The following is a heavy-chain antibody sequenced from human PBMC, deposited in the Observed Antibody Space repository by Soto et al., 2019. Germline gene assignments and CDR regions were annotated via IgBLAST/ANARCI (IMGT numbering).Heavy chain of an antibody. Sequence: EVQLVESGGDLVQRGGSLSLSCAASGFPFSSYWMHWVHHTPGKGLDWVARISGDGVTTYYADSVTGRFTVSRDNVKNTLALQISGLRAEDTAVYYCAREYYGLLTGYYTDYWGQGTLGSVSS. D-gene: IGHD3-9*01. J-gene: IGHJ4*02. CDR1: GFPFSSYW. V-gene: IGHV3-74*01. CDR2: ISGDGVTT. CDR3: AREYYGLLTGYYTDY.